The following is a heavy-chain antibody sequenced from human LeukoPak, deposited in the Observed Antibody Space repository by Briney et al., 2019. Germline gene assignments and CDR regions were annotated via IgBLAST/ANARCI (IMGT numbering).Heavy chain of an antibody. J-gene: IGHJ5*02. CDR1: GDSISSGDYS. Sequence: SQTLSLTCAVSGDSISSGDYSWSWIRQPSGKGLEWIGYIFHSRHSFYNPSLKSRITISVDKSKNQFSLRLTSVTAADTAVYYCARELWFVNAPGSWFDPWGQGTLVTVSS. D-gene: IGHD3-10*01. CDR2: IFHSRHS. CDR3: ARELWFVNAPGSWFDP. V-gene: IGHV4-30-2*01.